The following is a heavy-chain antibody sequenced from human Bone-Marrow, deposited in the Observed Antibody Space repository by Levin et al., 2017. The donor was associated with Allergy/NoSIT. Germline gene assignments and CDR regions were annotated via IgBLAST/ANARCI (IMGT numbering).Heavy chain of an antibody. D-gene: IGHD3-9*01. CDR3: ARKARFFDWLDY. CDR2: INAKTGDT. V-gene: IGHV1-2*02. J-gene: IGHJ4*02. Sequence: ASVKVSCKPSGYTFTDNYIHWVRQAPGQGLEWMGWINAKTGDTKYPQKFQDRITMTREVAINSVYLEVNRLRYDDTAVYYCARKARFFDWLDYWGQGALVIVSS. CDR1: GYTFTDNY.